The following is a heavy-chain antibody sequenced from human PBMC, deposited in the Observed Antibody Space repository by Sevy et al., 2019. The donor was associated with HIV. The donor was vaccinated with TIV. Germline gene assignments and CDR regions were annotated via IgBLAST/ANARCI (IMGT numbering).Heavy chain of an antibody. V-gene: IGHV3-33*01. CDR1: GFTFSTYS. CDR2: IWFDGSNK. CDR3: ARDHEFYDYGDYGPTFFPDY. J-gene: IGHJ4*02. D-gene: IGHD4-17*01. Sequence: GGSLRLSCAASGFTFSTYSMHWVRQAPGKGLEWVALIWFDGSNKYYADSVKGRFTISRDTSKNTVYLQMNSLRAEDTAVYYCARDHEFYDYGDYGPTFFPDYWGQGNLVTVSS.